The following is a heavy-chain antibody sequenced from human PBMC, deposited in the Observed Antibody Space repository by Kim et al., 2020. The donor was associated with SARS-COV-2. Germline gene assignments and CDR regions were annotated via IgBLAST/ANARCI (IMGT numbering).Heavy chain of an antibody. CDR1: GYTFTGYY. V-gene: IGHV1-2*02. J-gene: IGHJ4*02. CDR3: ARGEPNYYDSSGYYGG. CDR2: INPNSGGT. D-gene: IGHD3-22*01. Sequence: ASVKVSCKASGYTFTGYYMHWVRQAPGQGLEWMGWINPNSGGTNYAQKFQGRVTMTRDTSISTAYMELSRLRSDDTAVYYCARGEPNYYDSSGYYGGWGQGTLVTVSS.